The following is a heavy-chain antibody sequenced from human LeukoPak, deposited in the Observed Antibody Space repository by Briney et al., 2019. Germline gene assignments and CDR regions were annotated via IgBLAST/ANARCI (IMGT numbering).Heavy chain of an antibody. V-gene: IGHV4-39*01. CDR3: ARSDPRGGNSGWFDP. CDR2: IYYSGST. D-gene: IGHD4-23*01. Sequence: PSETLSLTCTVSGGSISSSSYYWGWIRQPPGKGLEWIGSIYYSGSTYYNPSLKSRVTISVDTSKNQFSLKLSSVTTADTAVYYCARSDPRGGNSGWFDPWGQGTLVTVSS. CDR1: GGSISSSSYY. J-gene: IGHJ5*02.